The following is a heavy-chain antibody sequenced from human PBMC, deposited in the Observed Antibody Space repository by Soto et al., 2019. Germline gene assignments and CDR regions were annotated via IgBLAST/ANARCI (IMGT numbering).Heavy chain of an antibody. V-gene: IGHV1-18*01. J-gene: IGHJ4*02. CDR1: GYTFTSYG. D-gene: IGHD2-15*01. CDR2: ISAYDGNT. Sequence: QVQLVQSGAEVKKPGASVKISCKASGYTFTSYGISWVRQAPGQGLEWMGWISAYDGNTYYAQKLQGRVTMTTDTSTNTAYMELRILRSDDTAVYYWSRDRYCSGVSCYHFDYWGQGTLVTVSP. CDR3: SRDRYCSGVSCYHFDY.